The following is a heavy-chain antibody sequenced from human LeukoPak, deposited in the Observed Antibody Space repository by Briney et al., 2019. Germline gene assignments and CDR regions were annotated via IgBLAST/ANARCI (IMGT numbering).Heavy chain of an antibody. V-gene: IGHV3-7*01. D-gene: IGHD4-17*01. CDR2: IKPDGNEK. Sequence: GGSLRLSCTASGFTLTTYWLTWVRQAPGKGLEWVANIKPDGNEKYYVDSVKGRFTISRDNAENFLYLQINSLRAEDTAIYYCATTSRTVTGLDYWGQGTLVTVSS. CDR3: ATTSRTVTGLDY. CDR1: GFTLTTYW. J-gene: IGHJ4*02.